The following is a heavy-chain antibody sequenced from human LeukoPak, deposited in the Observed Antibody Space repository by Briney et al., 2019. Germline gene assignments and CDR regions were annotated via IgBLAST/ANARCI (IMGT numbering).Heavy chain of an antibody. CDR3: ARRAELGMRYFDS. CDR1: GYIFTDYW. J-gene: IGHJ4*02. Sequence: GEALKTFFQGSGYIFTDYWIGWGRQVPGKGLEWVAIIYCDGSKTIYSASFQSQVTSSDDKSTDNAYLQWTSLKASDTAIYFCARRAELGMRYFDSGGQGALVTVSS. D-gene: IGHD3-16*01. V-gene: IGHV5-51*01. CDR2: IYCDGSKT.